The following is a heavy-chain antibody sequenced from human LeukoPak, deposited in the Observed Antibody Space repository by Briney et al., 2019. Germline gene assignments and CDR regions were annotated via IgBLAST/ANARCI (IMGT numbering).Heavy chain of an antibody. CDR1: GGSISSGDYY. J-gene: IGHJ4*02. D-gene: IGHD3-10*01. Sequence: SETLSLTCTVSGGSISSGDYYWSWIRQPPGKGLEWIGYIYYSGSTYYNPSLKSRVTISEDTSKNQFSLKLSSVTAADTAVYYCARAEITMVRGVTTPTTIDYWGQGTLVTVSS. CDR2: IYYSGST. CDR3: ARAEITMVRGVTTPTTIDY. V-gene: IGHV4-30-4*01.